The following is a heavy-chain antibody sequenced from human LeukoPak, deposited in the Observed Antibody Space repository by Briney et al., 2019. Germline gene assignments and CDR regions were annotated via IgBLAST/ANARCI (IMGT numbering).Heavy chain of an antibody. V-gene: IGHV6-1*01. CDR1: GDSVSSNSGA. Sequence: SQTLSLTCAISGDSVSSNSGAWNWIRQSPSRGLEWLGRTYYRSKWYNDYAVSVKSRITINPDTSKNQFSLQLNSVTPEDTAVYYCARDRVSHCGGDCYPPYYGMDVWGQGTTVTVSS. J-gene: IGHJ6*02. D-gene: IGHD2-21*02. CDR2: TYYRSKWYN. CDR3: ARDRVSHCGGDCYPPYYGMDV.